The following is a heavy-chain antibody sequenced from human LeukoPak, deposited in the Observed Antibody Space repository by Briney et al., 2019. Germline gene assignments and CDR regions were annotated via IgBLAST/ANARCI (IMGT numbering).Heavy chain of an antibody. V-gene: IGHV3-48*04. Sequence: GGSLRLSCAASGFTFSSYSMNWVRQAPGKGLEWVSYISSSSSTIYYADSVKGRFTISRDNAKNSLYLQMNSLRAEDTAVYYCARDRVVVIDYWGQGTLVTVSS. D-gene: IGHD3-22*01. J-gene: IGHJ4*02. CDR3: ARDRVVVIDY. CDR2: ISSSSSTI. CDR1: GFTFSSYS.